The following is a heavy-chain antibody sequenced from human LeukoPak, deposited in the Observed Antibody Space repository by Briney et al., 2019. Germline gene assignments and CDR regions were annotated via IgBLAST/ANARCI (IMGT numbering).Heavy chain of an antibody. D-gene: IGHD6-13*01. CDR3: ARVEDSSSWYLGY. V-gene: IGHV4-59*01. J-gene: IGHJ4*02. CDR2: IYYSGST. Sequence: PSETLSLTCTVSGVSISSYYWSWIRQPPGKGLEWIGYIYYSGSTNYNPSLKSRVTISVDTSKNQFSLKLSSVTAADTAVYYCARVEDSSSWYLGYWGQGTLVAVSS. CDR1: GVSISSYY.